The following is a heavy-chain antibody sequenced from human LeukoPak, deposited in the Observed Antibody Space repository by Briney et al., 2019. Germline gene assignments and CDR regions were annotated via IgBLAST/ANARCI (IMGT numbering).Heavy chain of an antibody. CDR3: ARHDYGAGSDYYNWFDP. J-gene: IGHJ5*02. CDR2: IYPGDSDT. Sequence: GESLKISCKGSGYIFPAYWIGWVRQMPGKGLEWMGIIYPGDSDTRYSPSFQGQVTISADKSISTAYLQWSSLKASDTAMYYCARHDYGAGSDYYNWFDPWGQGTLVTVSS. V-gene: IGHV5-51*01. D-gene: IGHD3-10*01. CDR1: GYIFPAYW.